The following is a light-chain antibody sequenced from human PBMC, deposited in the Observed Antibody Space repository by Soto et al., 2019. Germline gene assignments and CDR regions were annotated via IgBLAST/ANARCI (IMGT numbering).Light chain of an antibody. Sequence: QSALTQPASVSGSPGQSITISCTGTNSDVVGYNFVSWYQQHPGKAPKLMIYDVSNRPSGVSNRFSGSKSGNTASLNISGLQAEDEDDYYCSSYTSSSSPYVFGIGTKRTVL. CDR1: NSDVVGYNF. CDR2: DVS. CDR3: SSYTSSSSPYV. V-gene: IGLV2-14*01. J-gene: IGLJ1*01.